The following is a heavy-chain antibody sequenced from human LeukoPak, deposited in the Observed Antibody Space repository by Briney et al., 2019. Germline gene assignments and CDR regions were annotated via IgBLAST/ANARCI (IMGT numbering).Heavy chain of an antibody. CDR3: ARIGGYNYGEIDY. Sequence: GGSLRLSCKASGFSFSTYSMNWVRHAPGKGLEWVSSLSGRSSHLHYADSVKGRFTISRDNAKNSLYLQMNSLRAEDTAVYYCARIGGYNYGEIDYWGQGILVTVSS. CDR2: LSGRSSHL. V-gene: IGHV3-21*01. J-gene: IGHJ4*02. D-gene: IGHD5-18*01. CDR1: GFSFSTYS.